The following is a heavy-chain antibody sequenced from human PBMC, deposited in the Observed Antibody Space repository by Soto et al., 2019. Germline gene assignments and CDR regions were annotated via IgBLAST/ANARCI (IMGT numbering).Heavy chain of an antibody. Sequence: QVQLQESGPGLVKPSQTLSLTCTVSGGSISSGGYYWSWIRQHPGKGLEWIGYIYYSGSTYYNPSLKSRVTISVDTSKNQFSLKLSSVTAADTAVSKEQLGATPDREEGDYWGQGTLVTVSS. CDR2: IYYSGST. CDR3: QLGATPDREEGDY. CDR1: GGSISSGGYY. V-gene: IGHV4-31*03. J-gene: IGHJ4*02. D-gene: IGHD1-26*01.